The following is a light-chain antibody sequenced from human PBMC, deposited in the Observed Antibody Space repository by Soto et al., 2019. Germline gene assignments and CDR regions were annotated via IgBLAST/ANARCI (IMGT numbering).Light chain of an antibody. J-gene: IGLJ2*01. V-gene: IGLV1-51*01. CDR2: DNN. CDR1: SSNIGNNY. CDR3: GAWDSSLSAGV. Sequence: QAVVTQPPSVSAAPGQEVTISCSGSSSNIGNNYVSWYQQLPGTAPKLLIYDNNQRHSGIPDRFSGSKSGTSATLGITGLQTGDEADYFCGAWDSSLSAGVFGGGTKLTVL.